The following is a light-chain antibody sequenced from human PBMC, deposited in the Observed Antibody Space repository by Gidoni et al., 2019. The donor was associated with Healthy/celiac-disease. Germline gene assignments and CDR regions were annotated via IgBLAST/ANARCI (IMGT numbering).Light chain of an antibody. J-gene: IGKJ4*01. CDR1: QSVSSY. CDR3: QQRSNRPPLT. Sequence: EIVLTQSPATLSLSPGERATLSCRASQSVSSYLAWYQQKPGQAPRLLLYDASNRATGIPARFSGGGSGTEFTITISSLEDEDVAVYYCQQRSNRPPLTFGGGTKVEIK. CDR2: DAS. V-gene: IGKV3-11*01.